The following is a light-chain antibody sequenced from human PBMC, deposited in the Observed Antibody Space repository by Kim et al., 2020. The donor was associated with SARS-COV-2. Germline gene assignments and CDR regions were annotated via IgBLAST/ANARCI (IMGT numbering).Light chain of an antibody. J-gene: IGKJ4*01. CDR2: KAS. Sequence: ASVGDRVTITCGASQSADNLWAWYQQKPGKAPTLLIHKASTLESGVPSRCSGSASGTESTLTISSLQPDDFATYYCQRYNDYPLTFGGGTKVDIK. CDR1: QSADNL. CDR3: QRYNDYPLT. V-gene: IGKV1-5*03.